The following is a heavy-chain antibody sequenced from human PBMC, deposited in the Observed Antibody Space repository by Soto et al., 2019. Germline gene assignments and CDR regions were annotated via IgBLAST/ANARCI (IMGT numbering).Heavy chain of an antibody. Sequence: ASVKVSCKASGYTFTGYYINWVRQAAGQGLEWMGWMNPNSGNTGYAQKFQGRVTMTRNTSISTAYMELSSLRSEDTAVYYCAIGPGQTQYGGRSGYSHDALDIWG. D-gene: IGHD3-3*01. CDR2: MNPNSGNT. J-gene: IGHJ3*02. CDR1: GYTFTGYY. V-gene: IGHV1-8*02. CDR3: AIGPGQTQYGGRSGYSHDALDI.